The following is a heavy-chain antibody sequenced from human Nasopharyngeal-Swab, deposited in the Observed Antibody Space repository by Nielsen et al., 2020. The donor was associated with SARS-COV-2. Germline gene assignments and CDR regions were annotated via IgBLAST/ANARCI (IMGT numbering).Heavy chain of an antibody. J-gene: IGHJ4*02. CDR2: ISSSSSTI. D-gene: IGHD5-24*01. V-gene: IGHV3-48*04. CDR1: GFTFSSYA. CDR3: ARDWHGPFDY. Sequence: GESLKISCAASGFTFSSYAMSWVRQAPGKGLEWVSYISSSSSTIYYADSVEGRFTISRDNAKNSLYLQMNSLRAEDTAVYYCARDWHGPFDYWGQGTLVTVSS.